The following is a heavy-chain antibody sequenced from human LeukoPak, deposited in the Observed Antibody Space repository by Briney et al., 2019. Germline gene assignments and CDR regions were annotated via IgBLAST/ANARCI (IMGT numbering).Heavy chain of an antibody. J-gene: IGHJ4*02. V-gene: IGHV3-48*02. Sequence: GGSLRLSCAASGFTFSSYSMNWVRQAPGKGLEWVSYISSSSTIYYADSVKGRFTISRDNAKNSLYLQMNSLRDEDTAVYYCARGLSGSAPYYWGQGTLVTVSS. CDR3: ARGLSGSAPYY. D-gene: IGHD5-12*01. CDR1: GFTFSSYS. CDR2: ISSSSTI.